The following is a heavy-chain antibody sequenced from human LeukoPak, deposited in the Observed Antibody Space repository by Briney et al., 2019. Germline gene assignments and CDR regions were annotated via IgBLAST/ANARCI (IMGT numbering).Heavy chain of an antibody. Sequence: PGGSLRLSCAASGFTFSSYATSWVRQAPGKGLEWVSAISGSGGSTYYADSVKGRFTISRDNSKNTLYLQMNSLRAEDTAVYYCAKCDIVVVPAAIADYWGQGTLVTVSS. J-gene: IGHJ4*02. D-gene: IGHD2-2*01. CDR2: ISGSGGST. CDR1: GFTFSSYA. V-gene: IGHV3-23*01. CDR3: AKCDIVVVPAAIADY.